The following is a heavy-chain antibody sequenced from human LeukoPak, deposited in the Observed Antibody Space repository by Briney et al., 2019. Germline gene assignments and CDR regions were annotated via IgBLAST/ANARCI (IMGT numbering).Heavy chain of an antibody. V-gene: IGHV3-48*03. CDR2: IS. CDR3: AIPFVWRLATQGIYY. Sequence: PGGSLRLSCAVSGFTFNSYEMNWVRQAPGKGLEWVSYISAMKGRFTSSRDDAENSLYLQMNSLRAEDTAVYYCAIPFVWRLATQGIYYGAEGTLFTVSS. J-gene: IGHJ4*02. D-gene: IGHD3-16*01. CDR1: GFTFNSYE.